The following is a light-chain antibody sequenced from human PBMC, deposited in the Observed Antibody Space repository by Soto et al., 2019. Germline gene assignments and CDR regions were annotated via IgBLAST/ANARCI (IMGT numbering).Light chain of an antibody. CDR3: QQYNNWPGT. CDR1: QSVSSK. V-gene: IGKV3-15*01. Sequence: EIVLTQSPGTLSVSPGERATISCRASQSVSSKLAWYQQKPGQAPRLLFYGASTGATGIPATFSGSGSETEFTLSISSLQSEDFAVYYCQQYNNWPGTFGQGTKVEIK. J-gene: IGKJ1*01. CDR2: GAS.